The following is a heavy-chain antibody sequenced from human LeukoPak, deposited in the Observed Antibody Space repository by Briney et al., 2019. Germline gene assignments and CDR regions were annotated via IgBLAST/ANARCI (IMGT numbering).Heavy chain of an antibody. D-gene: IGHD2-2*02. V-gene: IGHV3-7*01. CDR2: INHDGSEK. J-gene: IGHJ4*01. CDR3: ARAISTDY. CDR1: GVTFSGYW. Sequence: GGSLLLSCAASGVTFSGYWMTWVGQVPGKGLEWVANINHDGSEKYYVDSVKGRFAISRDNAKNSLYLQMNSLRAEDTALYHGARAISTDYWGHGSLVTVSS.